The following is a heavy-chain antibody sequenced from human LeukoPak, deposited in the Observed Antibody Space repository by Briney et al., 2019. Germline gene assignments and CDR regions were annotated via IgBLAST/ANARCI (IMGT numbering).Heavy chain of an antibody. D-gene: IGHD3-9*01. CDR1: GFTFSSYG. CDR2: ISYDGSNK. CDR3: AKVTADKSFDY. V-gene: IGHV3-30*18. Sequence: GGSLRLSCAASGFTFSSYGMHWVRQAPGKGLEWVAVISYDGSNKYYADSVKGRFTISRDYSKNTLYLQMNSLRAEDTAVYYCAKVTADKSFDYWGQGTLVTVSS. J-gene: IGHJ4*02.